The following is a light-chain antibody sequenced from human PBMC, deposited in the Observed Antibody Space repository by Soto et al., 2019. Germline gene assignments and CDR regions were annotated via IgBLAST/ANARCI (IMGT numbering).Light chain of an antibody. J-gene: IGKJ2*01. V-gene: IGKV1-39*01. CDR2: ETS. CDR1: QDILKY. Sequence: IQMTQSPASLSASIGDQVTITCRPSQDILKYVNWYQQKSGQAPKIRIFETSSLERRDPTRFKGNGYGTSFSLTIDSLQPGDCGTYFCKQSYNARYSFGQGT. CDR3: KQSYNARYS.